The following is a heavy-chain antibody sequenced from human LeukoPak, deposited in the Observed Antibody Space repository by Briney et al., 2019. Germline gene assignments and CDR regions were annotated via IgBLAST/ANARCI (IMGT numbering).Heavy chain of an antibody. CDR2: ISSNGGST. J-gene: IGHJ4*02. Sequence: PGGSLRLSCAASGFTFSSYAMHWVRQAPGKGLEYVSAISSNGGSTYYANSVKGRFTISRDNSKNTLYLQMGSLSAEDMAVYYCARGPPIVGATIRFDYWGQGTLVTVPS. V-gene: IGHV3-64*01. CDR1: GFTFSSYA. CDR3: ARGPPIVGATIRFDY. D-gene: IGHD1-26*01.